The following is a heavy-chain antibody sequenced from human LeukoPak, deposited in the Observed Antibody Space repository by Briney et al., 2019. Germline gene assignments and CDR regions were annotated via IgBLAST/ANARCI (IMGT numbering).Heavy chain of an antibody. V-gene: IGHV1-69*06. CDR1: GGTFSSYA. CDR3: ARELNYYGSGSYSGYFDY. D-gene: IGHD3-10*01. J-gene: IGHJ4*02. CDR2: IIPIFGTA. Sequence: SVKVSCKASGGTFSSYAISWVRQAPGQGLEWMGGIIPIFGTANYAQKFQGRVTITADKSTSTAYMELSSLRSEDTAVYYCARELNYYGSGSYSGYFDYRGQGTLVTVSS.